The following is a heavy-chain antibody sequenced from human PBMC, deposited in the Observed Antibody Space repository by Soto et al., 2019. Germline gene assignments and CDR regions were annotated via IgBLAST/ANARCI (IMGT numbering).Heavy chain of an antibody. Sequence: QVQLVQSGAEVKKPGSSVKVSCKASGGTFSSYTIYWVRQAPGQGLEWMGRIIPILGIANYAQKFQGRVTXXXXXXXXXXXXXXXXXXXXXXXXXXXXXXXXXXXDFNWGQGTLVTVSS. CDR1: GGTFSSYT. CDR3: XXXXXXXXDFN. CDR2: IIPILGIA. J-gene: IGHJ4*02. V-gene: IGHV1-69*02.